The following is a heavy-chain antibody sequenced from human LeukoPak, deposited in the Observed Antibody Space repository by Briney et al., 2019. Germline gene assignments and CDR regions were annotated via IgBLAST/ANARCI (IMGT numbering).Heavy chain of an antibody. D-gene: IGHD2-2*01. CDR2: IIPIFGTA. J-gene: IGHJ3*02. Sequence: SVKVSCKASGGTFSSYAISWVRQAPGQGLEWMGGIIPIFGTANYAQKFQGRVTITADKSTSTVYMELSSLRSEDTAVYYCARTQEGGYCSSTSCYAHAFDIWGQGTMVTVSS. V-gene: IGHV1-69*06. CDR1: GGTFSSYA. CDR3: ARTQEGGYCSSTSCYAHAFDI.